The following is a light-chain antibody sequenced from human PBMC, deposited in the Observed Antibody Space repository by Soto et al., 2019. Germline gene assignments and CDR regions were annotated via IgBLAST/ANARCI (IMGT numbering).Light chain of an antibody. J-gene: IGLJ3*02. CDR1: SGSIVSNY. V-gene: IGLV6-57*01. CDR3: QSYDSSNQRRV. CDR2: EDN. Sequence: NFMLTQPHSVSESPGKTVTISCTRSSGSIVSNYVQWYQQRPGSSPTTVIYEDNQRPSGVPDRFSGSIDSSSNSASLTISGLKTEDEADYYCQSYDSSNQRRVFGGGTKLTVL.